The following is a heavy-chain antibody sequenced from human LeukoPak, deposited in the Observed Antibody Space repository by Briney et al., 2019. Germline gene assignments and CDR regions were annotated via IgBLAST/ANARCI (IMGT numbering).Heavy chain of an antibody. D-gene: IGHD2-15*01. CDR3: ARDKFCSDTGSCNIVLFDF. J-gene: IGHJ4*02. CDR1: GGSFSGYY. Sequence: PSETLSLTCGVFGGSFSGYYWTWLRQPPGEGLEWIGQTLHRGGSHYNPSLRSRSTISVDPPKTQLSLKLTSVTAAHTAVYYCARDKFCSDTGSCNIVLFDFWEKGDLVTVSS. CDR2: TLHRGGS. V-gene: IGHV4-34*12.